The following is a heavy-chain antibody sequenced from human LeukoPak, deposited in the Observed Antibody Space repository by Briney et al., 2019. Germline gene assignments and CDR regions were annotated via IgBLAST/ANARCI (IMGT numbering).Heavy chain of an antibody. CDR1: GFTFSSYA. CDR2: ISGSGGST. D-gene: IGHD6-13*01. CDR3: AGGGAAAGIFDH. Sequence: PGGSLRLSCAASGFTFSSYAMSWVRQAPGKGLEWVSAISGSGGSTYYADSVKGRFTISRDNSKNTLYLQMNSLRAEDTAVYYCAGGGAAAGIFDHWGQGTLVTVSS. J-gene: IGHJ4*02. V-gene: IGHV3-23*01.